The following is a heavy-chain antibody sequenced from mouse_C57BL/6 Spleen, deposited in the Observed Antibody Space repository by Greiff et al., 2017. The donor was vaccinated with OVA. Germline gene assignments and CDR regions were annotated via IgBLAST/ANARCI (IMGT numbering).Heavy chain of an antibody. D-gene: IGHD1-1*01. CDR3: ARDYYGSSPYWYFDV. Sequence: VQLQQSGPGLVKPSQSLSLTCSVTGYSITSGYYWNWIRQFPGNKLEWMGYIRYDGSTNYNPSLKNRISITRDTSKNQFFLKLNSVTTEDTATYYCARDYYGSSPYWYFDVWGTGTTVTVSS. J-gene: IGHJ1*03. CDR2: IRYDGST. V-gene: IGHV3-6*01. CDR1: GYSITSGYY.